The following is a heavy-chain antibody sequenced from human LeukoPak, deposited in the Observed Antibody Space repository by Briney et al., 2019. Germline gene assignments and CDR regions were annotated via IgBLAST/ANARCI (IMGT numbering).Heavy chain of an antibody. J-gene: IGHJ4*02. CDR3: AKDPTYLDIVAVPAAIDY. CDR1: GFTFSTYA. CDR2: ISYDGSNK. V-gene: IGHV3-30*18. D-gene: IGHD2-2*03. Sequence: GGSLRLSCAASGFTFSTYALSWVRQAPGKGLEWVAVISYDGSNKYYADSVKGRFTISRDNSKNTLYLQMNSLRAEDTAVYYCAKDPTYLDIVAVPAAIDYWGQGTLVTVSS.